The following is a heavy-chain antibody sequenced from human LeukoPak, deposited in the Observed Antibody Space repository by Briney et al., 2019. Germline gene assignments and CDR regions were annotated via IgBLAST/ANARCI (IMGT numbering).Heavy chain of an antibody. V-gene: IGHV1-46*01. Sequence: APVKVSCKASGYTFTSYYMHWVRQAPGQGPEWMGVINPSDGSTSYAQKFQGRVAMTRDTSTSTVFMELSSLTSEDAAVYYCARGRAGFSGSWYVYWGQGTLVTVSS. D-gene: IGHD6-13*01. CDR1: GYTFTSYY. CDR3: ARGRAGFSGSWYVY. CDR2: INPSDGST. J-gene: IGHJ4*02.